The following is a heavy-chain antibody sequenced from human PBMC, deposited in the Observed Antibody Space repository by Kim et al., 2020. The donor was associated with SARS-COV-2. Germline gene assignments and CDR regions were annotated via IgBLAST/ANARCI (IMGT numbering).Heavy chain of an antibody. CDR2: INHSGST. CDR3: ARGAAAYGFDP. J-gene: IGHJ5*02. D-gene: IGHD6-13*01. V-gene: IGHV4-34*01. Sequence: SETLSLTCAVYGGSFSGYYWSWIRQPPGKGLEWIGEINHSGSTNYNPSLKSRVTISVDTSKNQFSLKLSSVTAADTAVYYCARGAAAYGFDPWGQGTLVTVSS. CDR1: GGSFSGYY.